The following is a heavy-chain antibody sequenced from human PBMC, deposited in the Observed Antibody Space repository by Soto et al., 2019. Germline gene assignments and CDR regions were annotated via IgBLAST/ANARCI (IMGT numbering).Heavy chain of an antibody. J-gene: IGHJ4*02. D-gene: IGHD3-9*01. CDR2: IKQEGSEK. CDR1: GFTFSSYW. CDR3: ARVLTGAFDY. Sequence: EVQLVESGGGLVQPGGSLRLSCAASGFTFSSYWMSWVRQAPGKGLEWVANIKQEGSEKYYVDSVKGRFTISRDNAKDSLYLQINSPRAEDTAVYYCARVLTGAFDYWGQGTLVTVSS. V-gene: IGHV3-7*01.